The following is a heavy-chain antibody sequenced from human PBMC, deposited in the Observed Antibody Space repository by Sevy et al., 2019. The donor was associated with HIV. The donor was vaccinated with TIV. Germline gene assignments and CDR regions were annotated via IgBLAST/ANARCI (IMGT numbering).Heavy chain of an antibody. CDR3: ARGITMIAPYYYYYMDV. V-gene: IGHV4-34*01. D-gene: IGHD3-22*01. CDR2: INHSGST. J-gene: IGHJ6*03. Sequence: SETLSLTCAVYGGSFSGYYWSWIRQPPGKGLEWIGEINHSGSTNYNPSLKSRVTISVDTSRNQFSLKLSSVTAADTAVYYCARGITMIAPYYYYYMDVWGKGTTVTASS. CDR1: GGSFSGYY.